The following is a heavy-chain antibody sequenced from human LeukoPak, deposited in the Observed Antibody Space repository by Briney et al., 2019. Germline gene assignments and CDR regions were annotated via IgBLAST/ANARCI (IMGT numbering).Heavy chain of an antibody. V-gene: IGHV4-39*07. J-gene: IGHJ5*02. D-gene: IGHD3-3*01. CDR2: IYYSGST. CDR1: GGSISSSSYY. CDR3: ARGSPLPTIIGVVTRYNWFDP. Sequence: SETLSLTCTVSGGSISSSSYYWGWIRQPPGKGLEWIGSIYYSGSTYYNPSLKSRLTISVDTSKNQFSLKLSSVTAADTAVYYCARGSPLPTIIGVVTRYNWFDPWGQGTLVTVSS.